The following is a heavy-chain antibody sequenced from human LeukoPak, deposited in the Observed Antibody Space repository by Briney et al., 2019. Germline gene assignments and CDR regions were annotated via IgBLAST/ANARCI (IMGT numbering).Heavy chain of an antibody. CDR1: GYSFTSYW. D-gene: IGHD3-3*01. J-gene: IGHJ4*02. V-gene: IGHV5-51*01. CDR3: ARQPHYDFWSGYYLDY. Sequence: GESLKISCKGSGYSFTSYWIGWVRQMPGKGLEWMGIIYPGDSDTRYSPSFQGQVTISADKSISTAYLQWSSLKASDTAMYYCARQPHYDFWSGYYLDYWGQGTLVTVSS. CDR2: IYPGDSDT.